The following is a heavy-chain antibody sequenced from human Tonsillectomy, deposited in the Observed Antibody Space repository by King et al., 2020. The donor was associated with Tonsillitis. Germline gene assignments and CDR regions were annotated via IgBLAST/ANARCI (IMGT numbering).Heavy chain of an antibody. Sequence: EVQLVESGGGLVQPGRSLRLSCAASGFSFDDYAMHWVRQAPGKGLEWVSGISWNSGSIGYADSVKGRFTISRDNAKNSLYLQMNSLRAEDTALYYCAKDTLQWLGPGTNWFDPWGQGTLVTVSS. V-gene: IGHV3-9*01. J-gene: IGHJ5*02. CDR2: ISWNSGSI. CDR1: GFSFDDYA. D-gene: IGHD6-19*01. CDR3: AKDTLQWLGPGTNWFDP.